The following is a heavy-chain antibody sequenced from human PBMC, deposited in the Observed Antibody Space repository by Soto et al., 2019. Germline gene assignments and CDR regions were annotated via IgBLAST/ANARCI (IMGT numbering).Heavy chain of an antibody. CDR3: ASYYYGSGSLGYGMDV. V-gene: IGHV4-39*01. CDR1: GGSISSSSYY. Sequence: PSETLSLTCTVSGGSISSSSYYWGWIRQPPGKGLEWIGSIYYSGSTYYNPSLKSRVTISVDTSKNQFSLKLSSVTAADTAVYYCASYYYGSGSLGYGMDVWGQGTTVT. J-gene: IGHJ6*02. CDR2: IYYSGST. D-gene: IGHD3-10*01.